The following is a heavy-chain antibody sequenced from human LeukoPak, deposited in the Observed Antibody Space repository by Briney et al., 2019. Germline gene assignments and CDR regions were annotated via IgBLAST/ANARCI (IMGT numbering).Heavy chain of an antibody. CDR2: ISFDGSNK. Sequence: PGGSLRLSCAASGFTFSSYGMHWVRQAPGKGLEWVAVISFDGSNKYYADSVKGRFTISRDNSKNTLYLQMNSLRAEDTAVYYCAGSSGWGGYYYGMDVWGQGTTVTVSS. V-gene: IGHV3-30*03. J-gene: IGHJ6*02. CDR3: AGSSGWGGYYYGMDV. CDR1: GFTFSSYG. D-gene: IGHD6-19*01.